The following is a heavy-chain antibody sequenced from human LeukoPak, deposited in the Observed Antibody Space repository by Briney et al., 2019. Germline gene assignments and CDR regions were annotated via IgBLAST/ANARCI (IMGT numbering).Heavy chain of an antibody. D-gene: IGHD6-19*01. CDR1: GFTFSSHW. Sequence: GGSLSLSCAASGFTFSSHWMSWVRQAPGKGLEWVANIKQEGGEKYYVDSVKVRFTISRVNAKNSLYLQMNSLRAEDAAEYYCARSTVAGTRLDFDYWGQGTLVTVSS. V-gene: IGHV3-7*01. CDR3: ARSTVAGTRLDFDY. J-gene: IGHJ4*02. CDR2: IKQEGGEK.